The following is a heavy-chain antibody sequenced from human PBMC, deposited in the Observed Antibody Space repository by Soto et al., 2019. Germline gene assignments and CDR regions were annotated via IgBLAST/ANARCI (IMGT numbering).Heavy chain of an antibody. CDR2: INHSGST. V-gene: IGHV4-34*01. J-gene: IGHJ4*02. D-gene: IGHD5-12*01. CDR3: ARVGYGGYSGYDPQ. CDR1: GGSFSGYY. Sequence: QVQLQQWGAGLLKPSETLSLTCAVYGGSFSGYYWSWIRQPPGKGLEWIGEINHSGSTNYNPSRKSRVTISVDTSTNQFSPKLSSVTAADTAVYYCARVGYGGYSGYDPQWGQGTLVTVSS.